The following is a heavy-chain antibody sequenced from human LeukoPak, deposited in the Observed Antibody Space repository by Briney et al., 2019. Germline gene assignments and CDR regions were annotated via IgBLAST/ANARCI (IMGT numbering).Heavy chain of an antibody. CDR2: ISAYNGNT. CDR1: GYTFTSYG. V-gene: IGHV1-18*01. Sequence: ASAKVSCKASGYTFTSYGISWVRQAPGQGLEWMGWISAYNGNTNYAQKLQGRVTMTTDTSTSTAYMELRSLRSDDTAVYYCARVVFDFWSGLYYFDYWGQGTLVTVSS. J-gene: IGHJ4*02. D-gene: IGHD3-3*01. CDR3: ARVVFDFWSGLYYFDY.